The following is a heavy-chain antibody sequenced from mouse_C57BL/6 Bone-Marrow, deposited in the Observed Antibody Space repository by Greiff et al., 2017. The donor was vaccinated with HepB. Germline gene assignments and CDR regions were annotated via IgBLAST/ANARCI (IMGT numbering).Heavy chain of an antibody. Sequence: EVKLLESGPGLVKPSQSLSLTCSVTGYSITSGYYWNWIRQFPGNKLEWMGYISYDGSNNYNPSLKNRISITRDTSKNQFFLKLNSVTTEDTATYYCARERLRRPYWYFDVWGTGTTVTVSS. CDR2: ISYDGSN. D-gene: IGHD2-4*01. V-gene: IGHV3-6*01. J-gene: IGHJ1*03. CDR3: ARERLRRPYWYFDV. CDR1: GYSITSGYY.